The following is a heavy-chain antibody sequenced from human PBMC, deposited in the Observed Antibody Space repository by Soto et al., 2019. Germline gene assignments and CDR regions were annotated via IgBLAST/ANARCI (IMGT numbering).Heavy chain of an antibody. J-gene: IGHJ4*02. CDR2: INHSGST. V-gene: IGHV4-34*01. CDR3: ARGRAAAGMFYFDY. D-gene: IGHD6-13*01. Sequence: QVQLQQWGAGLLTPSETLSLTCAVYGGSFSGYYWSWIRQPPGKGLEWIGEINHSGSTNYNPSLKSRVTISVDTSKNQFSLKLSSVTAADTAVYYGARGRAAAGMFYFDYWGQGTLVTVSS. CDR1: GGSFSGYY.